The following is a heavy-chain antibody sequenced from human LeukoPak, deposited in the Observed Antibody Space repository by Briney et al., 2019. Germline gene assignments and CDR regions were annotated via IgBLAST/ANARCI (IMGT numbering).Heavy chain of an antibody. CDR3: ARESDIVATIWGNYYMDV. CDR2: ISYSGST. V-gene: IGHV4-39*07. Sequence: SETLSLTCTVSGGSINSGNHYWGWIRQSPGKGLEWIGSISYSGSTYYNPSLKSRVTISVDTSKNQFSLKLSSVTAADTAVYYCARESDIVATIWGNYYMDVWGKGTTVTVSS. J-gene: IGHJ6*03. D-gene: IGHD5-12*01. CDR1: GGSINSGNHY.